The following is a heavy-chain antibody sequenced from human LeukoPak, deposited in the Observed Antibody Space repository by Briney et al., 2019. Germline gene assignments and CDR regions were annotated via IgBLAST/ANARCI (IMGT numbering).Heavy chain of an antibody. Sequence: SETLSLTCGVSGGSFSNYDWSWIRQPPGKGLEWIGEINHSGSTSYNPSLKSRVTISVDTSKNQFSLKLNSVTAADTALYYCARQYYGYSGGGLDYWGQGTLVTVSS. J-gene: IGHJ4*02. CDR1: GGSFSNYD. V-gene: IGHV4-34*01. CDR3: ARQYYGYSGGGLDY. D-gene: IGHD3-16*01. CDR2: INHSGST.